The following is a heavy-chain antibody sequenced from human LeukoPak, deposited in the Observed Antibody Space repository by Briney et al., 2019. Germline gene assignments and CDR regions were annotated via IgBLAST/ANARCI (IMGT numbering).Heavy chain of an antibody. D-gene: IGHD3-10*01. CDR3: ARGPSQWFGESAFDI. J-gene: IGHJ3*02. V-gene: IGHV1-69*02. CDR1: GGTFSSYT. Sequence: SVKVSCKASGGTFSSYTISWVRQAPGQGLEWMGRIIPILGIGNYAQKFQGRVTITADKSTSTAYMELSSLRSEDTAVYYCARGPSQWFGESAFDIWGQGTMVTVSS. CDR2: IIPILGIG.